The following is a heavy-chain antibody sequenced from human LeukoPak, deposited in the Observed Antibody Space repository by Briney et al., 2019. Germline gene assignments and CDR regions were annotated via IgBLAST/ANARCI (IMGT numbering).Heavy chain of an antibody. CDR3: AREDILTLGIDH. CDR2: ISYDGSNK. CDR1: GFTFSSYA. V-gene: IGHV3-30*04. J-gene: IGHJ4*02. D-gene: IGHD3-9*01. Sequence: GRSLRLSCAASGFTFSSYAMHWVRQAPGKGLEWVAVISYDGSNKYYADSVKGRFTISRDNSKNTLYLQMNSLRAEDTAVYYCAREDILTLGIDHWGQGTLVTVSS.